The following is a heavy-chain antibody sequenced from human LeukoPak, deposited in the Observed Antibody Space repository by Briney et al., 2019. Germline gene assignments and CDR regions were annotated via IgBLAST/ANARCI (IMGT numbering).Heavy chain of an antibody. Sequence: PGGSLRLSRAASGFTFSSYWMHWVRQAPGKGLVWVSRINSDGSSTSYADSVKGRFTISRDNAKNTLYLQMNSLRAEDTAVYYCARKRGYSYGPGDYWGQGTLVTVSS. CDR1: GFTFSSYW. D-gene: IGHD5-18*01. V-gene: IGHV3-74*01. J-gene: IGHJ4*02. CDR2: INSDGSST. CDR3: ARKRGYSYGPGDY.